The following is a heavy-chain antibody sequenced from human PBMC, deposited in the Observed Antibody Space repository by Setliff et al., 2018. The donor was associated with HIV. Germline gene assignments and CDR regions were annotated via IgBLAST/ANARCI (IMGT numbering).Heavy chain of an antibody. CDR2: IKEDGSEK. V-gene: IGHV3-7*03. Sequence: LRLSCAASGFTFSSYWMTWVRQAPGKGLEWVANIKEDGSEKYHVDSVKGRFTISRDNAKNSLYLQMNSLRAEDTAVYYCVRDGPPRGAFDVWGQGTLVTVSS. CDR1: GFTFSSYW. D-gene: IGHD3-10*01. J-gene: IGHJ3*01. CDR3: VRDGPPRGAFDV.